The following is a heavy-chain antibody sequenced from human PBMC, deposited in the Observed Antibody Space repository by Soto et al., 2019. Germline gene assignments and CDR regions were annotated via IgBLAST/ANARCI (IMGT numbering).Heavy chain of an antibody. CDR3: ARVGGYENWFDP. Sequence: QVQLGQSGAEVKKPGASVKVSCKASGYTFTSYGISGVRQAPGQGLEWRGWISAYNVNTNYAQKLQGGVTMTTDTATSTAYMELRSLRSDDTAVYYCARVGGYENWFDPWGQGTLVTVSS. J-gene: IGHJ5*02. D-gene: IGHD5-12*01. CDR1: GYTFTSYG. CDR2: ISAYNVNT. V-gene: IGHV1-18*01.